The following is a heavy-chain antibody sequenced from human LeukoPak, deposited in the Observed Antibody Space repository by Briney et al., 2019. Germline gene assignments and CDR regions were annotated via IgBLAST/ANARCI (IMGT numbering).Heavy chain of an antibody. CDR1: GLTFSSSW. CDR3: AKDPRIQLWLLHYFDY. Sequence: SGGSLRLSCAVSGLTFSSSWMDWVRQAPGKGLEWVSAISGSGGSTYYADSVKGRFTISRDNSKNTLYLQMNSLRAEDTAVYYCAKDPRIQLWLLHYFDYWGQETLVTVSS. J-gene: IGHJ4*02. V-gene: IGHV3-23*01. D-gene: IGHD5-18*01. CDR2: ISGSGGST.